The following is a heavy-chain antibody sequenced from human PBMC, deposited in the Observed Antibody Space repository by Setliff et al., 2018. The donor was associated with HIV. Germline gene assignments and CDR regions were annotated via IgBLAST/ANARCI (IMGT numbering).Heavy chain of an antibody. D-gene: IGHD4-17*01. Sequence: SVKVSCKASGGTFRGFGISWVVQAPGQGLEWMGQIIPIFGTPRYAQKFQGRVAITADKSTITAYMELSSLRSEDTAVYYCAREPDYGIRDAFDIWGQGTMVTVSS. CDR2: IIPIFGTP. V-gene: IGHV1-69*06. CDR1: GGTFRGFG. J-gene: IGHJ3*02. CDR3: AREPDYGIRDAFDI.